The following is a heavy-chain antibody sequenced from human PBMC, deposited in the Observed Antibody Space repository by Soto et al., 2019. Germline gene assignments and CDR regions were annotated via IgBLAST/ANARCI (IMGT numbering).Heavy chain of an antibody. V-gene: IGHV4-31*01. CDR3: ARDRLMATAGTARHYFGLDV. CDR2: IYYRGNT. D-gene: IGHD5-18*01. J-gene: IGHJ6*02. Sequence: PSETLSLTCTVSGGSIRSGGYYWSWVRQNPRRGLEWIGNIYYRGNTYYNPSLKSQLTISVDTSKNQFSLNLSSVTAADTAVYYCARDRLMATAGTARHYFGLDVWGQGTTVTVSS. CDR1: GGSIRSGGYY.